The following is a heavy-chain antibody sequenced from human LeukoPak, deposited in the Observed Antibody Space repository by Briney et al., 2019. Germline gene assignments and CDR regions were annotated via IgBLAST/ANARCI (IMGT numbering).Heavy chain of an antibody. CDR2: IRSDGSNK. J-gene: IGHJ4*02. CDR3: AKDDSSSWSTFDY. CDR1: GFTFSSYG. V-gene: IGHV3-30*02. Sequence: PGGSLRLSCAGSGFTFSSYGMHWVRQAPGKGLEWMAFIRSDGSNKYYADSVKGRFTISRVNSKNTLYLQMNSLRAEDTAVYYCAKDDSSSWSTFDYWGQGTLVTVSS. D-gene: IGHD6-13*01.